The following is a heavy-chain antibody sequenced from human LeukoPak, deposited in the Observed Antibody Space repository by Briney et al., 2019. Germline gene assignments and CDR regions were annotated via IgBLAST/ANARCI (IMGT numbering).Heavy chain of an antibody. CDR2: ISSSSSTI. CDR1: GFTFSSYT. J-gene: IGHJ3*02. V-gene: IGHV3-48*01. CDR3: ARDGGIVASDAFDI. D-gene: IGHD1-26*01. Sequence: GGSLRLSCAASGFTFSSYTMNWVRQAPGKGLEWVSYISSSSSTIYYADSVKGRFTISRDNAKNSLYLQMNSLRAEDTAVYYCARDGGIVASDAFDIWGQGTMVTVSS.